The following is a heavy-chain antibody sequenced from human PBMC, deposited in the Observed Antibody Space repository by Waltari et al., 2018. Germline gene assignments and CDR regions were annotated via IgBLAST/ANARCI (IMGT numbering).Heavy chain of an antibody. D-gene: IGHD3-3*01. CDR1: GVSMRSGEYY. CDR2: IYTSGRA. J-gene: IGHJ3*02. CDR3: ALVRVVNAFDI. Sequence: QVQLQESGPGLVKPLQTLSLTCTVSGVSMRSGEYYWSWIRQPAGKGLEWIGYIYTSGRATYNPSLKSRVSMSIDTFKNQFSLNLKSVTAADTAVYYCALVRVVNAFDIWGQGTIVTVSS. V-gene: IGHV4-61*09.